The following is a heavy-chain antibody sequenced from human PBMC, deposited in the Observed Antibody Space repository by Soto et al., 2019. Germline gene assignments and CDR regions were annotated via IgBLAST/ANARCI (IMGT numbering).Heavy chain of an antibody. CDR2: INAGNGNT. CDR3: ARGDYYDIHDY. V-gene: IGHV1-3*01. Sequence: QVQLVQSGAEVKKPGASVKVSCKASGYTFTSYAMHWVRQAPGQRLGWMGWINAGNGNTKYSQKLQGRXTXTGXTSASRANMEVSSLRSEDTAVYYCARGDYYDIHDYWGQGTLVTVSS. D-gene: IGHD3-22*01. J-gene: IGHJ4*02. CDR1: GYTFTSYA.